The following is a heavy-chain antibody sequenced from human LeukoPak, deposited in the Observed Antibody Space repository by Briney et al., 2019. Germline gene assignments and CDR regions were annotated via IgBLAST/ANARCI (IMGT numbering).Heavy chain of an antibody. CDR1: GGSISTYY. D-gene: IGHD2-15*01. V-gene: IGHV4-59*12. CDR2: IYYSGST. Sequence: SETLSLTCTVSGGSISTYYWSWIRQPPGKGLEWIGYIYYSGSTNYNPSLKSRVTISVDTSKNQFSLKLSSVTAADTAVYYCARTPDCSGGSCYSDIDYWGQGTLVTVSS. CDR3: ARTPDCSGGSCYSDIDY. J-gene: IGHJ4*02.